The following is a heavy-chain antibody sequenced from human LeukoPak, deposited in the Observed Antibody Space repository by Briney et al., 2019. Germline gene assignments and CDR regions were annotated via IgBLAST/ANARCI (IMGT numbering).Heavy chain of an antibody. V-gene: IGHV3-15*01. CDR1: GFTFNTAW. J-gene: IGHJ1*01. CDR3: TTDLGR. Sequence: GGSLRPSCAASGFTFNTAWMAWVRQAPGKGLEWVGRIKSKRDGGTTYYGASVKGRFTLSRDDSKDTLFLQMNSLKIDDTALYYCTTDLGRWGQGTLVTVSS. CDR2: IKSKRDGGTT.